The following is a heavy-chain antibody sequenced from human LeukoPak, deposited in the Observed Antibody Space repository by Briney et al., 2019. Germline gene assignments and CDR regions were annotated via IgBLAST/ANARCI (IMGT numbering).Heavy chain of an antibody. V-gene: IGHV4-59*11. CDR2: IYHSGST. J-gene: IGHJ4*02. Sequence: SETLSLTCTISGGSINSHYWSWIRQPPGKGLEWIGYIYHSGSTNYNASLKSRVTISIDTSKNQFSLKLSSVTTADTAVYYCARGDHRYCSSTSCRIHFDYWGQGTLVTVSS. D-gene: IGHD2-2*01. CDR1: GGSINSHY. CDR3: ARGDHRYCSSTSCRIHFDY.